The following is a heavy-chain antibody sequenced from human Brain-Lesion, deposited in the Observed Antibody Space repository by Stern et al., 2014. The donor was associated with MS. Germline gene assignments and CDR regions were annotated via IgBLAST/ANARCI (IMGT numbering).Heavy chain of an antibody. CDR3: ARDQRGITIFGVVTDYYYLGMDV. Sequence: VQLVESGAEVKKPGASVKVSCKTSGYIFTGYYIHWGRQAPGQGLEWMAWINPNTGGTKDAQKFQGRGTMSRDTSISTAYVELSSLTSDDTAVYYCARDQRGITIFGVVTDYYYLGMDVWGQGTTVTVSS. V-gene: IGHV1-2*02. CDR2: INPNTGGT. CDR1: GYIFTGYY. J-gene: IGHJ6*02. D-gene: IGHD3-3*01.